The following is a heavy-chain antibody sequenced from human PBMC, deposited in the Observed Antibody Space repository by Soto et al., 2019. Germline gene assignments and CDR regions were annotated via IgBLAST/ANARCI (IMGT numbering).Heavy chain of an antibody. CDR3: ARHLTYCSAGSCYSDFPYYGMDV. J-gene: IGHJ6*02. Sequence: SETLSLTCTVSGGSISSSSYYRGWIRQPPGKGLEWIGSIFYSGSTYYNPSLKSRVTISVDTSKNQLSLKLSSVTAADTSVYYCARHLTYCSAGSCYSDFPYYGMDVWGQGTTVTVSS. CDR1: GGSISSSSYY. CDR2: IFYSGST. D-gene: IGHD2-15*01. V-gene: IGHV4-39*01.